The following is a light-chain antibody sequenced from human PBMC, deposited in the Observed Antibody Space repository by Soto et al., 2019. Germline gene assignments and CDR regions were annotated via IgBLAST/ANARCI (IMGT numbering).Light chain of an antibody. CDR3: QQYGRSPPFA. V-gene: IGKV3-20*01. J-gene: IGKJ2*01. CDR2: GAS. CDR1: QSVSSNY. Sequence: EIVLTQSPGTVSLSPGERATLSCRASQSVSSNYIAWYQQNPGQAPRLLIYGASTRATGIPDRFSGSGSGTDFTLTISRLEPEDFAVYFCQQYGRSPPFAFGQGTKVDIK.